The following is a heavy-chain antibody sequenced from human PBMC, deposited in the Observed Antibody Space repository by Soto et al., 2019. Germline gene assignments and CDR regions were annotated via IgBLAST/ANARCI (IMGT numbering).Heavy chain of an antibody. D-gene: IGHD6-19*01. CDR1: GYSFTSYW. J-gene: IGHJ3*02. CDR3: ARSIIAVAGNDAFDI. V-gene: IGHV5-51*01. CDR2: IYPGDSDT. Sequence: ESLKISCKGSGYSFTSYWNRWERQMPGKGLGGMGIIYPGDSDTRYSPSFQGEVTISADKSISTAYLQWSSLKASDSAMYYCARSIIAVAGNDAFDIWGQGTMVTVSS.